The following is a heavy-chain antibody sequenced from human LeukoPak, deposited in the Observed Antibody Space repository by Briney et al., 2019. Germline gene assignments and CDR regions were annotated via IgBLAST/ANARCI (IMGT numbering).Heavy chain of an antibody. CDR2: IWYDGSDK. CDR3: ARDEQWLLDY. V-gene: IGHV3-33*08. J-gene: IGHJ4*02. Sequence: PGGSLRLSCAASGFTFSNYGMHWVRQAPGKGLEWVAVIWYDGSDKYYADSVKGRFTISRDNSKNTLYLQMNSLRAEDTAVYYCARDEQWLLDYWGQGTLVTVSS. D-gene: IGHD6-19*01. CDR1: GFTFSNYG.